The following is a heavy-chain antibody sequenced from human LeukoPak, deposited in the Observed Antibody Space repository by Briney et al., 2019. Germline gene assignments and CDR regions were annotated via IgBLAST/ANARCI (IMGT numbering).Heavy chain of an antibody. CDR2: IYSGGST. V-gene: IGHV3-66*01. J-gene: IGHJ4*02. D-gene: IGHD3-10*01. CDR3: ARASGGLRGRTYYFDY. CDR1: GFTVSSNY. Sequence: PGGSLRLSCAASGFTVSSNYMSWVRQAPGKGLEWVSVIYSGGSTYYADSVKGRFTISRDNSKNTLYLQMNSLRAEDTAVYYCARASGGLRGRTYYFDYWGQGTLVTVSS.